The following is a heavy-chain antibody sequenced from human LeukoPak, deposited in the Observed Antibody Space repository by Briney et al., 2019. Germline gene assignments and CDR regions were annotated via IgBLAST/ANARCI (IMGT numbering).Heavy chain of an antibody. J-gene: IGHJ6*02. V-gene: IGHV4-34*01. CDR3: ARGYRNSTSCYYYYYYGMDV. CDR2: INHSGST. Sequence: SETLSLTCAVYGGSFSGYYWSWIRQPPGKGLEWIGEINHSGSTNYNPSLKSRVTISVDTSKNQFSLKLSSVTAADTAVYYCARGYRNSTSCYYYYYYGMDVWGQGTTVTVSS. D-gene: IGHD2-2*01. CDR1: GGSFSGYY.